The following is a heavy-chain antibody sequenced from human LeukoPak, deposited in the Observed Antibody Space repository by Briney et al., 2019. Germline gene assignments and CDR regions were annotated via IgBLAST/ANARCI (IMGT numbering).Heavy chain of an antibody. Sequence: PSETLSLTCTVSNYSPSRTYHWGWIRQPPGKGLEWIGTVYHSGTTYYSPSLKSRVTISIHPSKNQFSLRLSSVTAADTAVYYCATMMYGSGNYYNSDYWGQGTLVTVSS. CDR2: VYHSGTT. CDR3: ATMMYGSGNYYNSDY. J-gene: IGHJ4*02. CDR1: NYSPSRTYH. V-gene: IGHV4-38-2*02. D-gene: IGHD3-10*01.